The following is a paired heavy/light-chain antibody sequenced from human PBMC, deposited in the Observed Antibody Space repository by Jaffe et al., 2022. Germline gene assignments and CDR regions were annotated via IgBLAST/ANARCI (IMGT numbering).Light chain of an antibody. CDR3: QQSYSTPPST. Sequence: DIQMTQSPSSLSASVGDRVTITCRASQSISSYLNWYQQKPGKAPKLLIYAASSLQSGVPSRFSGSGSGTDFTLTISSLQPEDFATYYCQQSYSTPPSTFGQGTKVEIK. CDR1: QSISSY. J-gene: IGKJ1*01. CDR2: AAS. V-gene: IGKV1-39*01.
Heavy chain of an antibody. CDR3: ARQGIAVAGSPYYFDY. CDR2: IYHSGST. V-gene: IGHV4-38-2*01. D-gene: IGHD6-19*01. J-gene: IGHJ4*02. CDR1: GYSISSGYY. Sequence: QVQLQESGPGLVKPSETLSLTCAVSGYSISSGYYWGWIRQPPGKGLEWIGSIYHSGSTYYNPSLKSRVTISVDTSKNQFSLKLSSVTAADTAVYYCARQGIAVAGSPYYFDYWGQGTLVTVSS.